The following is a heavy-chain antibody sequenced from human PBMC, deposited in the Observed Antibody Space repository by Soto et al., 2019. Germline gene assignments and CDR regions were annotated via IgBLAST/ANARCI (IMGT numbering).Heavy chain of an antibody. CDR1: GHTFTGYY. CDR3: ARDRLTYYYDSSGYYPFYYFDY. CDR2: INPNSGGT. V-gene: IGHV1-2*02. J-gene: IGHJ4*02. Sequence: ASVKVSCKASGHTFTGYYMHWVRQAPGQGLEWMGWINPNSGGTNYAQKFQGRVTMTRDTSISTAYMELSRLRSDDTAVYYCARDRLTYYYDSSGYYPFYYFDYWGQGTLVTVSS. D-gene: IGHD3-22*01.